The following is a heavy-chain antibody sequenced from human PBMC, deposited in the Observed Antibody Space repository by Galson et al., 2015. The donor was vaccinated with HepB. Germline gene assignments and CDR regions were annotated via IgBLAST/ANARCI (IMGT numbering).Heavy chain of an antibody. CDR2: ISSNGGST. Sequence: SLRLSCAASGFTFSRNAMHWVRQAPAKGLAYVSGISSNGGSTYYADSVKGRFTISRDTSKNTLYLQMSSLRTEDTAVYYCVKDRATLVRGIVIDWFDPWGQGTRVTVSS. D-gene: IGHD3-10*01. V-gene: IGHV3-64D*09. CDR3: VKDRATLVRGIVIDWFDP. J-gene: IGHJ5*02. CDR1: GFTFSRNA.